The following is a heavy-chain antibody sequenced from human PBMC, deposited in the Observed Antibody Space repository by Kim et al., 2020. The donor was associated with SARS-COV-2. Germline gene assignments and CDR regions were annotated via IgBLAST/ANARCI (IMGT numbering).Heavy chain of an antibody. CDR3: ARGRINYYGSGSYYYYYGMDV. CDR2: INHSGST. J-gene: IGHJ6*02. V-gene: IGHV4-34*01. CDR1: GGSFSGYY. D-gene: IGHD3-10*01. Sequence: SETLSLTCAVYGGSFSGYYWSWIRQPPGKGLEWIGEINHSGSTNYNPSLKSRVTISVDTSKNQFSLKLSSVTAADTAVYYCARGRINYYGSGSYYYYYGMDVWGQGTTVTVSS.